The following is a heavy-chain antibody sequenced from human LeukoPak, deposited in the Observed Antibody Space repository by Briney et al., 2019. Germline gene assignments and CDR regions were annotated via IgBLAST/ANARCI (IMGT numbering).Heavy chain of an antibody. D-gene: IGHD6-19*01. V-gene: IGHV1-2*02. CDR1: GYTFTGHY. Sequence: ASVKVSCKASGYTFTGHYMHWARKAPGQGLEWMGWINPNSGGTNYAQKFQGRVTMTRDTSISTAYMELSRLTSDDTAVYYCASLIAVAGTGVGGDWGQGTLVTVSS. CDR3: ASLIAVAGTGVGGD. CDR2: INPNSGGT. J-gene: IGHJ4*02.